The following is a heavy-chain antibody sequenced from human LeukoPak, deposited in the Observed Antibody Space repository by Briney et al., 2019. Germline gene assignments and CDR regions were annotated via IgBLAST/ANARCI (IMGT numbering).Heavy chain of an antibody. D-gene: IGHD6-13*01. Sequence: PGRSLRLSCAASGFTFSSYGMHWVRQAPGKGLEWVAVISYDGSNKYYADSVKGRFTISRDNSKNTLYLQMNSLRAEDTAVYYCATGPAGQQLVRSWFDPWGQGTLVTVSS. CDR2: ISYDGSNK. V-gene: IGHV3-30*03. J-gene: IGHJ5*02. CDR3: ATGPAGQQLVRSWFDP. CDR1: GFTFSSYG.